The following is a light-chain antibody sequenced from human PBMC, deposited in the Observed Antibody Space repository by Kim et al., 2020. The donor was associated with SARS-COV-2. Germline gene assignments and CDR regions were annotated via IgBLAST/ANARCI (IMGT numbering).Light chain of an antibody. Sequence: EIVMTQSPATLSLSPGERATLSCRASQSIRADLAWYQQKSGQAHRLLIYDASTRATGVPARFTGSGSGTDFTLTINGLQSEDFAMYYCQQYNYWPPWTFGQGTKVDIK. CDR3: QQYNYWPPWT. J-gene: IGKJ1*01. CDR1: QSIRAD. V-gene: IGKV3-15*01. CDR2: DAS.